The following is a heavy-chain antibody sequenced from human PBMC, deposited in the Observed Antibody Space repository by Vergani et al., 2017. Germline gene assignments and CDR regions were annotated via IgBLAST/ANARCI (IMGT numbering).Heavy chain of an antibody. CDR1: GFTFSSYA. Sequence: EVQLLESGGGLVQPGGSLRLSCAASGFTFSSYAMSWVRQAPGTGLEWVSAISGSGGSTYYADSVKGRFTISRDNSKNTLYLQMNSLRAEDTAVYYCAKVKYSGYEFDCWGQGTLVTVSS. CDR3: AKVKYSGYEFDC. CDR2: ISGSGGST. D-gene: IGHD5-12*01. J-gene: IGHJ4*02. V-gene: IGHV3-23*01.